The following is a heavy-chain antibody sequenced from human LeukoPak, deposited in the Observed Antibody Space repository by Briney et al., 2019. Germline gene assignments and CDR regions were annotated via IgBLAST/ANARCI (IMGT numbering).Heavy chain of an antibody. CDR1: GFTFSSYE. J-gene: IGHJ5*02. CDR3: ARDLHDSSGYSLGFDP. Sequence: GGSLRLSCAASGFTFSSYEMNWVCQAPGKGVEWVSYISSSGSTIYYADSVKGRFTISRDNAKNSLYLQMNSLRAEDTAVYYCARDLHDSSGYSLGFDPWGQGTLVTVSS. CDR2: ISSSGSTI. D-gene: IGHD3-22*01. V-gene: IGHV3-48*03.